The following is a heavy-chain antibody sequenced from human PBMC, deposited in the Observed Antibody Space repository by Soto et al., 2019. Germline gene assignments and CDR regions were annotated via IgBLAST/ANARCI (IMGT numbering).Heavy chain of an antibody. D-gene: IGHD3-10*01. CDR2: INHSGST. CDR1: GGSFSGYY. CDR3: ARVSGIYYYGMDV. Sequence: PSETLSRTCAVYGGSFSGYYCSWIRQPPGKGLEWSGEINHSGSTNYNPSLKSRVTISVDTSKNQVSLKLSSVTAADTAVYYCARVSGIYYYGMDVWGQGTTVT. V-gene: IGHV4-34*01. J-gene: IGHJ6*02.